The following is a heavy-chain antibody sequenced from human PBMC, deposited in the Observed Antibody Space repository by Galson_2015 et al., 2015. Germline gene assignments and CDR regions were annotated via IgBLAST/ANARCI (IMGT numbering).Heavy chain of an antibody. CDR3: ARTLVDSGSDY. D-gene: IGHD6-19*01. Sequence: SVKVSCKASGYTFTTYYIHWARQAPGQGLEWMGIIYTSYTGTNYAQNFQGRVTMTKDTSTSTVYMELSSLRSEDTAVYYCARTLVDSGSDYWGQGTLVTVSS. J-gene: IGHJ4*02. CDR1: GYTFTTYY. CDR2: IYTSYTGT. V-gene: IGHV1-46*01.